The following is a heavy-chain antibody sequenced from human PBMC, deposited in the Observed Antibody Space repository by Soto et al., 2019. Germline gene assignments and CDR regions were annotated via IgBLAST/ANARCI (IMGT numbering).Heavy chain of an antibody. Sequence: GGSLRLSFAPSGFIFRNYAMHWARPAPGEGLAWVAVISDEGSNICYADSVKGRFTISRDNSRNTLHLQMNSLRAEDTAVYYCARDWDYSDSSGYFDYWGQGTQVTVSS. CDR3: ARDWDYSDSSGYFDY. CDR2: ISDEGSNI. CDR1: GFIFRNYA. V-gene: IGHV3-30-3*01. D-gene: IGHD3-22*01. J-gene: IGHJ4*02.